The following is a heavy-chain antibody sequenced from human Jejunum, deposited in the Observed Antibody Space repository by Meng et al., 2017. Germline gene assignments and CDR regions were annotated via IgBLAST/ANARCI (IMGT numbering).Heavy chain of an antibody. CDR1: GYTFTAFY. CDR3: AGRSYNYDDYFDF. CDR2: INTNTGGT. Sequence: QVQMEQSGAEVKKPGASVRVSCEASGYTFTAFYMHWVRQAPGQGLEWMGRINTNTGGTNYAQNFKGSITLTRDTSTVYMEVNRLRSDDTAMYYCAGRSYNYDDYFDFWGRGTLVTVSS. J-gene: IGHJ4*02. V-gene: IGHV1-2*06. D-gene: IGHD5-24*01.